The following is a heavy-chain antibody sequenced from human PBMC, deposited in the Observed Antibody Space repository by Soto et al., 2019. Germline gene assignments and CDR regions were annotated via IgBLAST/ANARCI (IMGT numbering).Heavy chain of an antibody. CDR3: VKDSYAGFHRVLSTAEYFCDY. J-gene: IGHJ4*01. Sequence: EVQLVESGGGLVRPGRSLRLSCTASGFTFDDYAMHWVRQAPGRGLEWVSGITWNSGNIAYADSVKGRFTIARDDDNNSLYLQMNSLRPEDTALYYCVKDSYAGFHRVLSTAEYFCDYWGHGTLVTVSS. V-gene: IGHV3-9*01. CDR1: GFTFDDYA. CDR2: ITWNSGNI. D-gene: IGHD2-2*01.